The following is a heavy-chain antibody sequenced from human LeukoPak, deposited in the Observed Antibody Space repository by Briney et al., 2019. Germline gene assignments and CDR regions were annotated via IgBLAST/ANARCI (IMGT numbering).Heavy chain of an antibody. CDR2: IYYSGST. V-gene: IGHV4-59*01. CDR1: GGSISSYY. J-gene: IGHJ4*02. D-gene: IGHD3-10*02. Sequence: PSETLSLTCTVWGGSISSYYWSWIRQPPGKGLEWIGYIYYSGSTNYNPSLKSRVTISVDTSKTQFSLKLSSVTAADTAVYYCARSSVTTFFDYWGQGTLVTVSS. CDR3: ARSSVTTFFDY.